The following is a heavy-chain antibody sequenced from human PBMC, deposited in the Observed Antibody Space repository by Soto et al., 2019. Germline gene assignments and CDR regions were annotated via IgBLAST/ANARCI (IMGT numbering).Heavy chain of an antibody. Sequence: GGSLRLSCAASGFTFSSYAMSWVRQAPGKGLEWVSAISGSGGSTYYADSVKGRFTISRDNSKNTLYLQMNSLRAEDTAVYYCAKDGSRITIFGVVIIGGYYGMDVWGQGTTVTVSS. V-gene: IGHV3-23*01. J-gene: IGHJ6*02. CDR2: ISGSGGST. CDR1: GFTFSSYA. CDR3: AKDGSRITIFGVVIIGGYYGMDV. D-gene: IGHD3-3*01.